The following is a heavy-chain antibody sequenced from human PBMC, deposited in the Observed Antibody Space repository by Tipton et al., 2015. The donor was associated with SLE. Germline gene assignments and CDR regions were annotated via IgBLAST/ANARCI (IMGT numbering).Heavy chain of an antibody. J-gene: IGHJ4*01. D-gene: IGHD3-10*01. CDR1: GFTFNSYA. V-gene: IGHV3-30*04. CDR2: ISYDGSNK. CDR3: ARDCGYGSAAH. Sequence: SLRLSCAASGFTFNSYAMHWVRQAPGKGLEWVAVISYDGSNKYYADSVKGRFTISRDNSKNTLYLQMNSLRAEDTAVYYCARDCGYGSAAHCGQGTLVTVSS.